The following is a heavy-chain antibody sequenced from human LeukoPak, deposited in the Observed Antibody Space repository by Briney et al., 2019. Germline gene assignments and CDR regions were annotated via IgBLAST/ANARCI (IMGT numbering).Heavy chain of an antibody. J-gene: IGHJ6*02. D-gene: IGHD2-15*01. CDR3: AKAIYSDRYYYGMDV. CDR2: ISGSDGST. Sequence: GGSLRLSCAASGFTFSSYAMSWVRQAPGKGLEWVSAISGSDGSTYYANSVKGRFTISRDNSKNTLYLQMNSLRAEDTAVYYCAKAIYSDRYYYGMDVWGQGTTVTVPS. V-gene: IGHV3-23*01. CDR1: GFTFSSYA.